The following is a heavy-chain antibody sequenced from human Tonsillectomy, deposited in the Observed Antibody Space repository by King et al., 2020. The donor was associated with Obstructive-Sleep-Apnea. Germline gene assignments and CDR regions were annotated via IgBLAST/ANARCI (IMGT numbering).Heavy chain of an antibody. CDR2: IYYSGST. Sequence: VQLQESGPGLVKPSETLSLTCTVSVGSISSYYWSWIRQPPGKGLEWIGYIYYSGSTNYNPSLKRRVTISVDTSKNQFSLKLSSVTAADTAVYYCARLAEMATIVDYWGQGTLVTVSS. V-gene: IGHV4-59*08. CDR3: ARLAEMATIVDY. CDR1: VGSISSYY. J-gene: IGHJ4*02. D-gene: IGHD5-24*01.